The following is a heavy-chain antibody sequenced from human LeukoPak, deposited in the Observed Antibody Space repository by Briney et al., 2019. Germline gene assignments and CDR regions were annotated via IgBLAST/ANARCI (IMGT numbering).Heavy chain of an antibody. CDR2: IYYSGST. D-gene: IGHD3-9*01. CDR1: GGSISSSSYY. J-gene: IGHJ5*02. Sequence: PSETLSLTCTVSGGSISSSSYYWGWIRQPPGKGLEWIGSIYYSGSTYYNPSLKSRVTISVDTSKNQFSLKLSSVTAADTAVYYCAGAYYDILTGENWFDPWGQGTLVTVSS. V-gene: IGHV4-39*01. CDR3: AGAYYDILTGENWFDP.